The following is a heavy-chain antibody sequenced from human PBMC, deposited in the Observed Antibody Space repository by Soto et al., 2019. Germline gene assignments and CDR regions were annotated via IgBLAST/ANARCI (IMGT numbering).Heavy chain of an antibody. CDR3: ARGGLFAYFLDF. CDR2: IKGVGSST. CDR1: KLTFSTYW. Sequence: GGSLRLSCTASKLTFSTYWMHWVRQVPGKGLVWVSRIKGVGSSTNYADSVKGRFTISRDNAKNTVYLHMNSLRAEDTAVYYCARGGLFAYFLDFWGQGTLVTVSS. J-gene: IGHJ4*02. V-gene: IGHV3-74*01. D-gene: IGHD2-8*01.